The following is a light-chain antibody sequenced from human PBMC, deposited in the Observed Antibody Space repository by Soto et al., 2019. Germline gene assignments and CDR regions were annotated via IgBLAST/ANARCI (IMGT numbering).Light chain of an antibody. CDR3: CSYAGSSTFPYV. J-gene: IGLJ1*01. V-gene: IGLV2-23*02. CDR1: SSDVGSYNL. CDR2: EVS. Sequence: QPASVSGSPGQSITISCTGTSSDVGSYNLVSWYQHHPGKAPKLMIYEVSKRPSGVSNRFSGSKSGNTASLTISGLQAEDEADYYCCSYAGSSTFPYVFGTGTKVTVL.